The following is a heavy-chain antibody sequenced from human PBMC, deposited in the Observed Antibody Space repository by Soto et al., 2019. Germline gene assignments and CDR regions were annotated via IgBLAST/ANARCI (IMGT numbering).Heavy chain of an antibody. Sequence: SVKVSCKASGGTFSSYAISWVRQAPGQGLEWMGGIIPIFGTANYAQKFQGRVTITADESTSTAYMELSSLRSEDTAVYYCARTYDSSGYKRDPRFDYWGQGTLVNVS. D-gene: IGHD3-22*01. J-gene: IGHJ4*02. CDR1: GGTFSSYA. CDR2: IIPIFGTA. CDR3: ARTYDSSGYKRDPRFDY. V-gene: IGHV1-69*13.